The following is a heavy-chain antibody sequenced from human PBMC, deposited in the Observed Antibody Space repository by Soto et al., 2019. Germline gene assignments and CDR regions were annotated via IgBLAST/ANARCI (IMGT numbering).Heavy chain of an antibody. CDR1: GGGSISSSSYF. CDR2: IHHSGTT. V-gene: IGHV4-39*07. Sequence: SETLSPTCTVSGGGSISSSSYFWGWIRQPPGKGLEWIGSIHHSGTTNYNPSLKSRVTISVDTSKNQFSLELSSVTAADTALYYCVSYGSGTYYSGYSFDFWSQGSLVTVSS. D-gene: IGHD3-10*01. CDR3: VSYGSGTYYSGYSFDF. J-gene: IGHJ4*02.